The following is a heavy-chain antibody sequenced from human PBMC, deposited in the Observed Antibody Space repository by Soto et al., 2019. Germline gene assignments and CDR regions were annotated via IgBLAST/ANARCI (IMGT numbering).Heavy chain of an antibody. J-gene: IGHJ5*02. CDR1: GGSISRYY. D-gene: IGHD6-19*01. Sequence: SETLSLTCNVSGGSISRYYWSWIRQPPGKGLEWIGYIHYSGSTKYNPSLKSRVTISVDTSKNQFSLKLTSVTAADTAVYFCARIPAVASTIPSLWFDPWGQGTLVTVSS. V-gene: IGHV4-59*01. CDR2: IHYSGST. CDR3: ARIPAVASTIPSLWFDP.